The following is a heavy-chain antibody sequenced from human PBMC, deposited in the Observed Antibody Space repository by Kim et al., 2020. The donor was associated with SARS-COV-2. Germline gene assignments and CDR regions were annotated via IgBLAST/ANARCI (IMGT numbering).Heavy chain of an antibody. CDR2: ISYDGSNK. CDR1: GFTFSSYG. V-gene: IGHV3-30*03. CDR3: ATETGYSSGWLVWEFANDY. J-gene: IGHJ4*02. Sequence: GGSLRLSCAASGFTFSSYGMHWVRQAPGKGLEWVAVISYDGSNKYYADSVKGRFTISRDNSKNTLYLQMNSLRAEDTAVYYCATETGYSSGWLVWEFANDYWGQGTLVTVSS. D-gene: IGHD6-19*01.